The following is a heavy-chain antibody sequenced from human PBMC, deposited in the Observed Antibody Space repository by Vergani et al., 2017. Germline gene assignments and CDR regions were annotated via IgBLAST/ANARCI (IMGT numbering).Heavy chain of an antibody. J-gene: IGHJ3*02. Sequence: QVQLQQWGAGLLKPSETLSLTCAVYGGSFSGYNWSWIRQHPGKGLEWIGYIYYSGSTYYNPSLTSRVTISVDTSKNQFSLKLSSVTAADTAVYYCARVPRITIFGVVINGAFDIWGQGTMVTVSS. CDR3: ARVPRITIFGVVINGAFDI. CDR2: IYYSGST. D-gene: IGHD3-3*01. CDR1: GGSFSGYN. V-gene: IGHV4-34*01.